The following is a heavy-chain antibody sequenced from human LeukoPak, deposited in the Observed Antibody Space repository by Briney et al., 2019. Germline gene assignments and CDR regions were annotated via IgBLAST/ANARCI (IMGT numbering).Heavy chain of an antibody. D-gene: IGHD2-2*01. Sequence: PSETLSLTCAVSGGSISSSNWSSWVRQPPGKGLEWIGEIYHSGSTNYNPSLKSRVTISVDKSKNQFSLKLSSVTAAYTAVYYCARGIVVVPASNWFDPWGQGTLVTVSS. CDR1: GGSISSSNW. V-gene: IGHV4-4*02. CDR3: ARGIVVVPASNWFDP. CDR2: IYHSGST. J-gene: IGHJ5*02.